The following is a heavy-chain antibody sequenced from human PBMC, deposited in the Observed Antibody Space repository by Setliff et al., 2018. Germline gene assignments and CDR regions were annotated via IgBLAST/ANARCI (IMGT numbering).Heavy chain of an antibody. CDR2: INAGNGNT. D-gene: IGHD6-19*01. J-gene: IGHJ6*03. Sequence: ASVKVSCKASGYTFTSYAMHWVRQAPGQRLEWMGWINAGNGNTKYSQEFQGRVTITADGSTSTAYMELGSLRSEDTAVYYCARGPSGWSSATSRYYFYMDVWGRGTTVTVSS. CDR1: GYTFTSYA. V-gene: IGHV1-3*03. CDR3: ARGPSGWSSATSRYYFYMDV.